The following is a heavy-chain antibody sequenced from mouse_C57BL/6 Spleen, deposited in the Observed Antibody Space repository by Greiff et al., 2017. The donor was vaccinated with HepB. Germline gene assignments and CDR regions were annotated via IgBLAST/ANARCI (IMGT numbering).Heavy chain of an antibody. Sequence: QVQLQQPGAELVMPGASVKLSCKASGYTFTSYWMHWVKQRPGQGLEWIGEIDPSDSYTTYNQKFKGKSTLTVDKSSSTAYMQLSSLTSVDSAVYYCARSQLRLRHYYAMDYWGQGTSVTVSS. CDR1: GYTFTSYW. J-gene: IGHJ4*01. CDR2: IDPSDSYT. CDR3: ARSQLRLRHYYAMDY. D-gene: IGHD3-2*02. V-gene: IGHV1-69*01.